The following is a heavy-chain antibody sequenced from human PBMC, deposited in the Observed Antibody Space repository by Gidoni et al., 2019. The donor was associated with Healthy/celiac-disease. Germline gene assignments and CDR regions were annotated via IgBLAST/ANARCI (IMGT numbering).Heavy chain of an antibody. CDR2: IYHSVST. V-gene: IGHV4-38-2*01. CDR3: ASCGGDCSRYWYFDL. CDR1: GYSISSGYY. D-gene: IGHD2-21*02. J-gene: IGHJ2*01. Sequence: QVQLQESGPGLVKPSETLSLTCAVSGYSISSGYYWVWIRQTPGKGLEWIGSIYHSVSTYYNPSLKSRVTISVDTSKNQFSLKLSSVTAADTAVYYCASCGGDCSRYWYFDLWGRGTLVTVSS.